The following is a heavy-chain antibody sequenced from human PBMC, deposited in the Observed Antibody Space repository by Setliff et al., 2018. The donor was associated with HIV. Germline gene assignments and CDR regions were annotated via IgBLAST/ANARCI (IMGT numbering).Heavy chain of an antibody. CDR3: ASATVGGASPFDS. Sequence: SETLSLTCSVYGGSISRGGRYWGWIRQHPGRGLEWLGYVYYTGESFYKPSLGGRVTILQDKSKNQFSLELRSVTAADTAVYYCASATVGGASPFDSWGPGTLVTVSS. CDR1: GGSISRGGRY. D-gene: IGHD4-4*01. CDR2: VYYTGES. J-gene: IGHJ4*02. V-gene: IGHV4-31*03.